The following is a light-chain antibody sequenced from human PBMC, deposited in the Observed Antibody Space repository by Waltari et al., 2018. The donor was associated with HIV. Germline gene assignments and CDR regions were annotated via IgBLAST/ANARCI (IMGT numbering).Light chain of an antibody. Sequence: QSALTQPASVSGSPGQSIPISCTGSSSDVATYTHVSWYQQHPGKAPRLIIYEVSKRPSGVSNRYSASKSGKTASLTVSGLRAEDEADYYCSSYAGSSTFVIFGGGTKLTVL. CDR3: SSYAGSSTFVI. J-gene: IGLJ2*01. CDR2: EVS. CDR1: SSDVATYTH. V-gene: IGLV2-23*02.